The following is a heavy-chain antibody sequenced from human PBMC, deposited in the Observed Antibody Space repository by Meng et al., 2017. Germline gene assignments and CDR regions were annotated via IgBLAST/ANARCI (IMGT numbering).Heavy chain of an antibody. Sequence: GGSLRLSCAASGFTFSSYAMSWVRQAPGKGLEWVSAMSVSGGSTYYADSVKGRFTISRDNSKNTLYLQMNSLRAEDTAVYYCAQGVAAAQTPYWYFDLWGHGTLVTVSS. CDR3: AQGVAAAQTPYWYFDL. D-gene: IGHD6-13*01. J-gene: IGHJ2*01. CDR1: GFTFSSYA. V-gene: IGHV3-23*01. CDR2: MSVSGGST.